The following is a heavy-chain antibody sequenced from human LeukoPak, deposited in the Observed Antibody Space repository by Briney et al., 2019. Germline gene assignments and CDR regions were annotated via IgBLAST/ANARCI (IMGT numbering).Heavy chain of an antibody. CDR3: ATSSSWYYPPHY. V-gene: IGHV1-2*02. J-gene: IGHJ6*02. Sequence: EASVKVSCKASGYTFTGYYIHWVRQAPGQGLEWMGWINPNSGGTNYAQKFQGRVTMTRDTSISTAYMELSRLRSDDTAVYYCATSSSWYYPPHYWGQGTTVTVSS. CDR1: GYTFTGYY. D-gene: IGHD6-13*01. CDR2: INPNSGGT.